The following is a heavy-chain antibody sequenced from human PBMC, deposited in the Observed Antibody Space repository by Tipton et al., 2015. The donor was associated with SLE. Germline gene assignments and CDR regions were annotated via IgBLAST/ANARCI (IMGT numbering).Heavy chain of an antibody. CDR1: EGSISSGGYY. D-gene: IGHD1-26*01. CDR2: IYHSGST. V-gene: IGHV4-39*07. J-gene: IGHJ6*03. CDR3: ARGGLGVSYYYYMDV. Sequence: TLSLTCTVSEGSISSGGYYWSWIRQHPGKGLEWIASIYHSGSTLYNLSLKSRVTISVDTSKNQFSLKLSSVTAADTAVYYCARGGLGVSYYYYMDVWGKGTTVTVSS.